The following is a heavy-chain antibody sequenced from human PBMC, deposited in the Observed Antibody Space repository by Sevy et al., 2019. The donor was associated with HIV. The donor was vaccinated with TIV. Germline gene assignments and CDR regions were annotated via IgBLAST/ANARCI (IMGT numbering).Heavy chain of an antibody. CDR3: AKVATVTTFRYFDY. D-gene: IGHD4-4*01. J-gene: IGHJ4*02. V-gene: IGHV3-23*01. Sequence: GESLKISCAASGFTFSSYAMSWVRQAPGKGLEWVSANSGSGGSTYYADSVKGRFTISRDNSKNTLYLQMNSLRAEDTAVYYCAKVATVTTFRYFDYWGQGTLVTVSS. CDR2: NSGSGGST. CDR1: GFTFSSYA.